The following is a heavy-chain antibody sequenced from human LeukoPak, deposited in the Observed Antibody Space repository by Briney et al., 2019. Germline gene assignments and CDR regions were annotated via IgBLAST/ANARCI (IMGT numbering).Heavy chain of an antibody. D-gene: IGHD3-10*01. CDR2: SYYDGNT. Sequence: SETLSLTCTVSGGSISGYYWSWIRQSPGKGLEWIGYSYYDGNTNYNPSLKSRVTISLDTPKDQFSLEMGSVAAEDTALYYSVRNVLFYYYYYMDVWGTGTTVTVSS. V-gene: IGHV4-59*08. CDR3: VRNVLFYYYYYMDV. CDR1: GGSISGYY. J-gene: IGHJ6*03.